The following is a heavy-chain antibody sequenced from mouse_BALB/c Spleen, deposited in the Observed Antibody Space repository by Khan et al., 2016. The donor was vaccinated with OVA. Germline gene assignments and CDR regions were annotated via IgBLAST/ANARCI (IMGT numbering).Heavy chain of an antibody. CDR3: ATSYFYGYNFDY. Sequence: EVELVESGGGLVQSGGSRKLSCAASGFTFTSYGMHWIRQAPEKGLEWVAYISSDSNTIYYADTVKGRFTISRDNPKNTLFLQMTSLRSGDTAMYFCATSYFYGYNFDYWGQGTTLTVSS. J-gene: IGHJ2*01. D-gene: IGHD1-1*01. CDR2: ISSDSNTI. CDR1: GFTFTSYG. V-gene: IGHV5-17*02.